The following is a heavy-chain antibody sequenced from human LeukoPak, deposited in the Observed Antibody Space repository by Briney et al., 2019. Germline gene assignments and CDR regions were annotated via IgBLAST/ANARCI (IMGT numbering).Heavy chain of an antibody. J-gene: IGHJ3*01. V-gene: IGHV4-39*01. CDR1: GGSISSSSYY. Sequence: NPSETLSLTCTVSGGSISSSSYYWGWVRQPPGKGLEWIGSIYYSGSTYYNPSLKSRVTIPVDTSKNQFSLKLSSVTAADTAVYYCASGNYYDSSGYGWGQGTMVTVSS. CDR3: ASGNYYDSSGYG. CDR2: IYYSGST. D-gene: IGHD3-22*01.